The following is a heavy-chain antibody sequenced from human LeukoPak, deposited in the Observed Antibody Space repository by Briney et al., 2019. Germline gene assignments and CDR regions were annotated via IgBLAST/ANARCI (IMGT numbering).Heavy chain of an antibody. Sequence: PGGSLRLSCAASGFTFSSYWMHWVRQAPGKGLVWVSRINSDGSSTSYADSVKGRFTISRDNAKNTPYLQMNSLRAEDTAVYYCASPGPVTTDPRDFQHWGQGTLVTVSS. CDR1: GFTFSSYW. CDR2: INSDGSST. D-gene: IGHD4-17*01. J-gene: IGHJ1*01. CDR3: ASPGPVTTDPRDFQH. V-gene: IGHV3-74*01.